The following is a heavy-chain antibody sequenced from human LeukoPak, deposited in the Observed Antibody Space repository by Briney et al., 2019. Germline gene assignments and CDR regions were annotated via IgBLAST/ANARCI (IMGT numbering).Heavy chain of an antibody. CDR1: GGSFSGYY. Sequence: SETLSLTCAVYGGSFSGYYWSWIRQPPGKGLEWIGSIYYSGSTYYNPSLKSRVTISVDTSKNQFSLKLSSVTAADTAVYYCARVGIVVVPAAIDYWGQGTLVTVSS. J-gene: IGHJ4*02. V-gene: IGHV4-34*01. CDR3: ARVGIVVVPAAIDY. CDR2: IYYSGST. D-gene: IGHD2-2*01.